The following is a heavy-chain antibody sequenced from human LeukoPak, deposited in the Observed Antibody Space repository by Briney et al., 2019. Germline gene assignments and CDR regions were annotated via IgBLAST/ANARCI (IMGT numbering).Heavy chain of an antibody. V-gene: IGHV3-9*01. CDR1: GFTFDDYA. J-gene: IGHJ3*02. D-gene: IGHD4/OR15-4a*01. Sequence: GGSLRLSCAASGFTFDDYAMHWVRQAPGKGLEWVSGISWNSGSIGYADSMKGRFTISRDNAKNSLYLQMNSLRAEDTALYYCAKDASWTMDDAFDIWGQGTMVTVSS. CDR2: ISWNSGSI. CDR3: AKDASWTMDDAFDI.